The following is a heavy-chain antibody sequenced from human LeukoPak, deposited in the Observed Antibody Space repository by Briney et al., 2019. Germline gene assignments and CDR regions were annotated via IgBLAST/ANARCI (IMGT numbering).Heavy chain of an antibody. Sequence: GGSLRLSCAASGFTVSSNYMSWVRQAPGKGLEWVSVIYSGGSAYYADSVKGRFTISRHNSKNTLYLQMNSLRAEDTAVYYCAKDSPLAGYTSGWSSNSFDHWGQGTLVTVSS. D-gene: IGHD6-19*01. CDR3: AKDSPLAGYTSGWSSNSFDH. CDR1: GFTVSSNY. V-gene: IGHV3-53*04. CDR2: IYSGGSA. J-gene: IGHJ4*02.